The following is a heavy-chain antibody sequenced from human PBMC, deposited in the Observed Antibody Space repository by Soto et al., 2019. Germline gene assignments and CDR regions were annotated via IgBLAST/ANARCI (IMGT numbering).Heavy chain of an antibody. CDR3: ARDSHDYGDPKSLYYYGMDV. CDR1: GYTFTSYA. Sequence: QVQLVQSGAEVKKPGASVKVSCKASGYTFTSYAMHWVRQAPGQRLEWMGWINAGNGNTKYSQKFQGRVTITRDTSXXTXYXALSSLRSEDTAVYYCARDSHDYGDPKSLYYYGMDVWGQGTTVTVSS. J-gene: IGHJ6*02. D-gene: IGHD4-17*01. V-gene: IGHV1-3*01. CDR2: INAGNGNT.